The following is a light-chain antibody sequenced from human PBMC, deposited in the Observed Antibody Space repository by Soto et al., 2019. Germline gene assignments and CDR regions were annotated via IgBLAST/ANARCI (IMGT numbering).Light chain of an antibody. V-gene: IGKV3-20*01. CDR2: GAS. J-gene: IGKJ1*01. CDR3: HQYAYSQA. CDR1: QSVSSY. Sequence: EVVVTQSPATLSVSPGERATLSCRASQSVSSYLAWYQQKPGQAPRLLIYGASSRATGIPDRFSGSGSGTHFTLTISRLEPEDFAVYFCHQYAYSQAFGQGTKVDI.